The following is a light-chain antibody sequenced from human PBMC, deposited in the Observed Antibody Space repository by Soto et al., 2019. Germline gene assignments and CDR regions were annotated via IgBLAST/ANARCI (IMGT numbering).Light chain of an antibody. CDR2: GVS. CDR1: QSVSSSY. Sequence: EIVMTQSPATLSLSPGERATLSCRASQSVSSSYLSWYQQKPGQAPRLLIYGVSTRATGIPARFSGSGSGTDFTLTISSLQPEDFAVYYCQQDYNLPLTFGGGTKVEIK. V-gene: IGKV3D-7*01. J-gene: IGKJ4*01. CDR3: QQDYNLPLT.